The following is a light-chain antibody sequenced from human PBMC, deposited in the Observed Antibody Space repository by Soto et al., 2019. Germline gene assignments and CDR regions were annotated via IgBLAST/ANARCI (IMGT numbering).Light chain of an antibody. J-gene: IGKJ5*01. CDR1: QSVSSSY. V-gene: IGKV3D-20*02. CDR2: DTS. Sequence: EIVLTQSPGILSLSPVERATLPCRASQSVSSSYLAWYQQKPGQAPGLLIYDTSNRAKGIPARFRGSGSGTDFTLTISSLEPEDFAVYYCQQRSDLISFGQGTRLEIK. CDR3: QQRSDLIS.